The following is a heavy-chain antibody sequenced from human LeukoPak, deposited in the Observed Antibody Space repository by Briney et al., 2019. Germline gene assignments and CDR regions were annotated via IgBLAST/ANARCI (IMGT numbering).Heavy chain of an antibody. Sequence: SVKVSCKASGGTFSSYAISWVRQAPGQGLEWMGGITPIFGAANYAQKFQGRVTITADESTNTAYMELSSLRSEDTAVYYCAKELYDFWSGSMDYWGQGTLVTVSS. CDR3: AKELYDFWSGSMDY. D-gene: IGHD3-3*01. CDR2: ITPIFGAA. J-gene: IGHJ4*02. CDR1: GGTFSSYA. V-gene: IGHV1-69*13.